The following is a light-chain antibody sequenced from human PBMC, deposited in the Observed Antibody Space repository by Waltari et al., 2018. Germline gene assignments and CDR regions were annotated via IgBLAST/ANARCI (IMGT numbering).Light chain of an antibody. CDR2: AAS. Sequence: DIQMTQSPSSLSASVGDRVTITCRASQSIGSWLAWYQQKAGEVPKLLIYAASDLQSGSPSRFIGSGSGTNFTLTITSLQPEDCGIYYCQKGYKSPITFGPGTKVNIK. J-gene: IGKJ3*01. CDR1: QSIGSW. CDR3: QKGYKSPIT. V-gene: IGKV1-12*01.